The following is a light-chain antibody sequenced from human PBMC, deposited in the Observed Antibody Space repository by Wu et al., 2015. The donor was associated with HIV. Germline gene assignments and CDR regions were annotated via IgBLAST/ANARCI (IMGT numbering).Light chain of an antibody. CDR2: EAY. CDR3: QQYGASPIT. V-gene: IGKV3-20*01. J-gene: IGKJ5*01. Sequence: EIVLEQSPGTLSLAVGDRVVFSCRASQSILHDWIAWYQQRPGQAPRLLMYEAYKRAPGTPDRFIGSGSGTEFTLTIDRLEPEDFAIYFCQQYGASPITFGQGTRLDI. CDR1: QSILHDW.